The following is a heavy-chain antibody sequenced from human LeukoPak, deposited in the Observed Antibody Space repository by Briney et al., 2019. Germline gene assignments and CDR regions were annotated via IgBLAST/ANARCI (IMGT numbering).Heavy chain of an antibody. CDR3: ARTPGDSGNFFDY. CDR2: IYRSGST. CDR1: GFTISSDY. V-gene: IGHV3-53*01. J-gene: IGHJ4*02. D-gene: IGHD3-10*01. Sequence: GGSLRLSCAASGFTISSDYISWVRQAPGRGLEWVSIIYRSGSTVYADSGKGRFTISRDNSKNTVSLQLDSLRAEDTAVYYCARTPGDSGNFFDYWGQGTLVTVSS.